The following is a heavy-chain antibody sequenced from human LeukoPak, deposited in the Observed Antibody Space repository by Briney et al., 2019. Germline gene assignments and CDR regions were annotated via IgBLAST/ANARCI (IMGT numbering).Heavy chain of an antibody. CDR3: ARECILWTLANWFDP. CDR2: ISSSSSYI. J-gene: IGHJ5*02. D-gene: IGHD3-10*01. V-gene: IGHV3-21*01. CDR1: GFTFSSYS. Sequence: GGSLRLSCAASGFTFSSYSMNWVRQAPGKGLEWVSSISSSSSYIYYADSVKGRFTISRDNAKNSLYLQMNSLRAEDTAVYYCARECILWTLANWFDPWGQGTLVTVSS.